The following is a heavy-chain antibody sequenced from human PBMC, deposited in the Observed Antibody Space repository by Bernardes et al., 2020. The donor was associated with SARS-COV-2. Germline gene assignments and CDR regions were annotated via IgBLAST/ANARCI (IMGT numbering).Heavy chain of an antibody. D-gene: IGHD6-19*01. CDR3: AKDYETGELGIAVEGYCGH. Sequence: GGSLRLSCAASGFTFSDFAMHWVRHSPGKGLEWVSGISWNSGSIGYAASVKGRFTISRDNAKNSLYLQMNSLRPDDTALYYCAKDYETGELGIAVEGYCGHWGQGTLVTVSS. CDR2: ISWNSGSI. CDR1: GFTFSDFA. V-gene: IGHV3-9*01. J-gene: IGHJ4*02.